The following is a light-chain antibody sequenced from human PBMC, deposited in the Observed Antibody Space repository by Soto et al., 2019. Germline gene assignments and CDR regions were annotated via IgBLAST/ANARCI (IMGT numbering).Light chain of an antibody. CDR3: QQSYITPPT. J-gene: IGKJ1*01. V-gene: IGKV1-39*01. Sequence: IKMYMSPSALSATIRDRVTITCRASQSISSYFNWYQQKPGKAPKLLIYAASSLQSGVPSRFSGSGSGTDFTLTISSLQPEDFATYYCQQSYITPPTFGQ. CDR1: QSISSY. CDR2: AAS.